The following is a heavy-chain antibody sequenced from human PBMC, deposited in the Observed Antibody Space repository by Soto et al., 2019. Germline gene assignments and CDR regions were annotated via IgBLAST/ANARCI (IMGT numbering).Heavy chain of an antibody. Sequence: ASVKVSCKVSGYTLTELSMHWVRQAPGKGLEWMGGFDSEDGETIYAQKFQGRVTMTEDTSTDTAYMELSSLRSEDTAVYYCATDLNPSYNWNYGVWGQGTTVTVSS. CDR1: GYTLTELS. J-gene: IGHJ6*02. D-gene: IGHD1-7*01. CDR3: ATDLNPSYNWNYGV. CDR2: FDSEDGET. V-gene: IGHV1-24*01.